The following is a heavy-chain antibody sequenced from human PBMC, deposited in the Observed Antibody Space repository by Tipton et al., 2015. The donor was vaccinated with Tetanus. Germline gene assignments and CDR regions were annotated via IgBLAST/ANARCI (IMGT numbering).Heavy chain of an antibody. CDR3: ARNHPPRGYPYGGFHS. CDR1: GGSISTGGYS. V-gene: IGHV4-31*03. CDR2: IYDSGNT. D-gene: IGHD5-12*01. J-gene: IGHJ4*02. Sequence: TLSLTCTVSGGSISTGGYSWNWIRQHPGKGLEWIGYIYDSGNTLYNPSLKSRATMSIDASKTRFSLKLTSVTAADTAVYYCARNHPPRGYPYGGFHSWGQRTLVTVSS.